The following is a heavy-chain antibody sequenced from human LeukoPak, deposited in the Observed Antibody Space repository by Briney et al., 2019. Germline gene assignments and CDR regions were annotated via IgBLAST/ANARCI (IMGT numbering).Heavy chain of an antibody. CDR1: GFTFSDYY. CDR2: ISSSGSTI. Sequence: GGFLRLSCAASGFTFSDYYMSWIRQAPGKGLEWFSYISSSGSTIYYAASVKGRFTISRDNAKNSLYLQMNSLRAEDTAVYYCAREGYGGIFDPWGQGTLVTVSS. V-gene: IGHV3-11*01. CDR3: AREGYGGIFDP. J-gene: IGHJ5*02. D-gene: IGHD4-23*01.